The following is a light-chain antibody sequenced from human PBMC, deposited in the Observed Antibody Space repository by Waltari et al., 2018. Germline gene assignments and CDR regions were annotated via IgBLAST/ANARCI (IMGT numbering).Light chain of an antibody. Sequence: SVLTQPPSASGTPGQRVAISCSGSRSNIGSYTVKWYQQLPGTAPKLLIYDNNQRPSGVPDRFSGSKAGTSAALAISGLQSDDEADYYCATWDDSLDGPLFGTGTKVTVL. CDR2: DNN. J-gene: IGLJ1*01. V-gene: IGLV1-44*01. CDR3: ATWDDSLDGPL. CDR1: RSNIGSYT.